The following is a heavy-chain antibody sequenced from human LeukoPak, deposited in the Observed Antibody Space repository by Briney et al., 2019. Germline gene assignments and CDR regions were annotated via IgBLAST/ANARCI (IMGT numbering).Heavy chain of an antibody. J-gene: IGHJ4*02. CDR1: GGSFSGYY. Sequence: SETLSLTCAVYGGSFSGYYWSWIRQPPGKGLEWIGEINHSGSTNYNPSLKSRVTTSVDTSKNQFSLKLSSVTAADTAVYYCARGYGSGSYPFDYWGQGTLVTVSS. V-gene: IGHV4-34*01. CDR2: INHSGST. D-gene: IGHD3-10*01. CDR3: ARGYGSGSYPFDY.